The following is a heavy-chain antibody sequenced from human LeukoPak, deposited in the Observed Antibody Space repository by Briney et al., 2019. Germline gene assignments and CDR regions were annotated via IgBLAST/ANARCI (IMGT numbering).Heavy chain of an antibody. CDR3: ARGLRGRSGYDY. CDR1: GGTFSSYA. D-gene: IGHD3-3*01. J-gene: IGHJ4*02. Sequence: GASVKVSCKASGGTFSSYAISWVRQAPGQGLEWMGRIISILGIANYAQKFQGRVTITADKSTSTAYMELSSLRSEDTAVYYCARGLRGRSGYDYWGQGTLVTVSS. CDR2: IISILGIA. V-gene: IGHV1-69*04.